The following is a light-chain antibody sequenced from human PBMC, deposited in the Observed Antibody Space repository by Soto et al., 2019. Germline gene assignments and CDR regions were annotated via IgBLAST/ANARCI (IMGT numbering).Light chain of an antibody. CDR3: SSYRSGDTLV. J-gene: IGLJ1*01. Sequence: QSVLNQPASVSGSPGQSITISCTGTSSDVSGYNFVSWYQHHPGKAPKLMIYDVNNRPSGVSNRFSGSKSGNTASLTISGLQAEDEADYYCSSYRSGDTLVFGTGTKVTVL. CDR2: DVN. CDR1: SSDVSGYNF. V-gene: IGLV2-14*03.